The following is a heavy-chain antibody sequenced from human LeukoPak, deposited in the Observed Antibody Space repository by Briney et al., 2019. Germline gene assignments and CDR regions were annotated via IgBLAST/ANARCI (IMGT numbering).Heavy chain of an antibody. J-gene: IGHJ4*02. CDR3: ARGSYGDYESYFDY. D-gene: IGHD4-17*01. V-gene: IGHV3-30-3*01. Sequence: GGSLRLSCAASGFTFSSYAMHWVRQAPGKGLEWVAVISYDGSNKYYADSVKGRFTISRDNSKNTLYLQMSSLRAEDTAVYYCARGSYGDYESYFDYWSQGTLVTVSS. CDR2: ISYDGSNK. CDR1: GFTFSSYA.